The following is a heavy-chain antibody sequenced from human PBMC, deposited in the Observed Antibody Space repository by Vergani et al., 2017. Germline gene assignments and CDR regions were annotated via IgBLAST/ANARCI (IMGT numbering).Heavy chain of an antibody. J-gene: IGHJ4*02. CDR3: AKFFTDRGYSGYGPPLPADY. Sequence: QVQLVESGGGVVQPGGSLRLSCAASGFTFSSYGMHWVRQAPGKGLEWVAFIRYDVSNKYYADSVKGRFTISRDNSKNTWYLQMKSLRAEDTAVYYCAKFFTDRGYSGYGPPLPADYWGQGTLVTVSS. D-gene: IGHD5-12*01. CDR2: IRYDVSNK. V-gene: IGHV3-30*02. CDR1: GFTFSSYG.